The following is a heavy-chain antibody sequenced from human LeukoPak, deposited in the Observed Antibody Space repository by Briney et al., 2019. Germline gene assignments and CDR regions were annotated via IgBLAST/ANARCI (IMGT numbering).Heavy chain of an antibody. V-gene: IGHV1-18*01. CDR3: ARDPGSYRSDY. CDR1: GYTFTSYG. D-gene: IGHD3-16*02. CDR2: ISTYKNNT. J-gene: IGHJ4*02. Sequence: GASVSVSCKASGYTFTSYGISWVRQAPGQGLEWMGWISTYKNNTNYAQKLQGRVTMTTDTSTTTAYMELRSLRSDDTAVYYCARDPGSYRSDYWGQRTVVTVSS.